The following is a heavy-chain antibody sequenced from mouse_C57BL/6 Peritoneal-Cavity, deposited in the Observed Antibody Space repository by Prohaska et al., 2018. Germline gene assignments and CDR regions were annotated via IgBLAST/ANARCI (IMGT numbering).Heavy chain of an antibody. J-gene: IGHJ2*01. CDR2: IYPSDSET. V-gene: IGHV1-61*01. Sequence: AELVRPGSSVKLSCKASGYTFTSYWMDWVKQRPGQGLEWIGNIYPSDSETHYNQKFKDKATLTVDKSSSTAYMQLSSLTSEDSAVYYCARDYDFDYWGQGTTLTVSS. CDR3: ARDYDFDY. D-gene: IGHD1-1*01. CDR1: GYTFTSYW.